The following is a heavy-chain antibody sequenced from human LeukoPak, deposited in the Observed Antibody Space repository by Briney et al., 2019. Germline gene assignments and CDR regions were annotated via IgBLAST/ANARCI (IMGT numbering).Heavy chain of an antibody. J-gene: IGHJ4*02. CDR1: GGSISSYY. CDR2: IYTSGST. CDR3: ARDLMAGDSSGYYYVFDY. Sequence: PSETLSLTCTVSGGSISSYYWSWIRQPAGKGLEWIERIYTSGSTNYNPSLKSRVTMSVDTSKNQFSLKLSSVTAADTAVYYCARDLMAGDSSGYYYVFDYWGQGTLVTVSS. D-gene: IGHD3-22*01. V-gene: IGHV4-4*07.